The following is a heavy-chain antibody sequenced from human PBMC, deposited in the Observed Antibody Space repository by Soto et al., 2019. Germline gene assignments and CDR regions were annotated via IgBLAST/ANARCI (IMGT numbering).Heavy chain of an antibody. V-gene: IGHV3-74*01. CDR3: ARDDRRYSSSWYGRRDYGMDV. CDR1: GFTFSSYW. CDR2: INSDGSST. J-gene: IGHJ6*02. D-gene: IGHD6-13*01. Sequence: GGSLRLSCAASGFTFSSYWMHWVRQAPGKGLVWVSRINSDGSSTSYADSVKGRFTISRDNAKNTLYLQMNSLRAEDTAVYYCARDDRRYSSSWYGRRDYGMDVWGQGTTVTVSS.